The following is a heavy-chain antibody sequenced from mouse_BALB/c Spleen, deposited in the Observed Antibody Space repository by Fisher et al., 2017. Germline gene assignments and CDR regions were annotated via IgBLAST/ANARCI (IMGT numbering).Heavy chain of an antibody. CDR3: ARGPPLLPSYFDY. D-gene: IGHD1-2*01. J-gene: IGHJ2*01. Sequence: KFKGKATFTVDTSSSTAYMQFNSLTSEDSAVYYCARGPPLLPSYFDYWGQGTTLTVSS. V-gene: IGHV1S34*01.